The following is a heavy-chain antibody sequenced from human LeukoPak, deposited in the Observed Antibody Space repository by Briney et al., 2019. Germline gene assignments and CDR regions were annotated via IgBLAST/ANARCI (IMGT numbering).Heavy chain of an antibody. V-gene: IGHV3-7*01. J-gene: IGHJ5*02. CDR3: ARDRLRSGSWSTALDP. Sequence: PGGSLRLSCAASGFTLSSYWMSWVRQAPGKGLEWVANIKQDRSEKYYVDSVKGRFTISRDNAKNSLHLQMDSLRVEDTAVYYCARDRLRSGSWSTALDPWGQGTLVTVSS. D-gene: IGHD6-13*01. CDR1: GFTLSSYW. CDR2: IKQDRSEK.